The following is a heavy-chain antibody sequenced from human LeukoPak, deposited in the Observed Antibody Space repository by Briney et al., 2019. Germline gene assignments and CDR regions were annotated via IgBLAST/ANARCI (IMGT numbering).Heavy chain of an antibody. Sequence: GGSLRLSCAASGFTFSSFAMSWVRQAPGKGLEWVSTISGSGGTTNYADSVKGRFTFSRGNSKNTLYLQMNSLRAEDTAVYYCAKDLPDYGDYIEGYWGQGTLVTVSS. CDR1: GFTFSSFA. D-gene: IGHD4-17*01. J-gene: IGHJ4*02. V-gene: IGHV3-23*01. CDR2: ISGSGGTT. CDR3: AKDLPDYGDYIEGY.